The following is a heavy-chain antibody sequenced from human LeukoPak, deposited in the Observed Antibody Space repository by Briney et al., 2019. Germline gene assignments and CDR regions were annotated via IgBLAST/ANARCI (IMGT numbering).Heavy chain of an antibody. D-gene: IGHD3-22*01. V-gene: IGHV1-46*01. Sequence: ASVKVSRKASGYTFTTYHMHWVRQAPGQGLEWMGIINPSGGITTYAQKFRGRVTMTRDTSTSTVNMELSSLRSEDTAVYYCARAYYYDSSGPLHYFDYWGQGTLVTVSS. J-gene: IGHJ4*02. CDR2: INPSGGIT. CDR3: ARAYYYDSSGPLHYFDY. CDR1: GYTFTTYH.